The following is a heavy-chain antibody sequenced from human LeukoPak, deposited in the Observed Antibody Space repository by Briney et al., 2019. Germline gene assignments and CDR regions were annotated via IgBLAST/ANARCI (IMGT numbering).Heavy chain of an antibody. V-gene: IGHV1-2*02. CDR3: ARDGGIAVAGDY. CDR2: INPNSGGT. J-gene: IGHJ4*02. CDR1: GYTFTGYY. D-gene: IGHD6-19*01. Sequence: ASVKVSCKVSGYTFTGYYMHWVRPAPGQGLAWMGWINPNSGGTNYPQKFQGRVTMTRDTSISTAYMELSRLRSDDTAVYYCARDGGIAVAGDYWGQGTLVTVSS.